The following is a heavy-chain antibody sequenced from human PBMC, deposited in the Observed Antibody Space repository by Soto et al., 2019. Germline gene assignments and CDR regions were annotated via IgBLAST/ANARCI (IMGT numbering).Heavy chain of an antibody. CDR3: ARDHRYNWNDEGWFDP. CDR1: GFTFSNYG. V-gene: IGHV3-30*03. Sequence: QVQLVESGGGVVQPGRSLRLSCIASGFTFSNYGMHWVRQAPGKGLEWVALISHDGSDKDYADSVRGRFTIARDTSKNTLFLQMNSLRPEDTAIYYCARDHRYNWNDEGWFDPWGQGTLVTVSS. CDR2: ISHDGSDK. J-gene: IGHJ5*02. D-gene: IGHD1-20*01.